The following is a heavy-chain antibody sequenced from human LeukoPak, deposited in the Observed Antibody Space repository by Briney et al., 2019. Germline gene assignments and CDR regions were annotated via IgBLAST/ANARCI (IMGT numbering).Heavy chain of an antibody. CDR3: ARGHCSSTSCYWYFDL. Sequence: SETLSLTCTVSGGSISSYYWSWIRQPPGKGLEWIGYIYYSGSTNYNPSLKSRVTISVDTSKNQFSLKLSSVTAADTAVYYCARGHCSSTSCYWYFDLWGRGTLVTVSS. CDR1: GGSISSYY. CDR2: IYYSGST. V-gene: IGHV4-59*12. J-gene: IGHJ2*01. D-gene: IGHD2-2*01.